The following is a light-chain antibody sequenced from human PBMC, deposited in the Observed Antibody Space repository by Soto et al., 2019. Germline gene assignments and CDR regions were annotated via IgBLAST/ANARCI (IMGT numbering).Light chain of an antibody. J-gene: IGKJ2*01. Sequence: EIVLTQSPSTLSLSPGERATLSCRASQSVSSYLAWYQQKLGQAPRLLIYDASNRATGIPARFSGSGSGTDFTLTISSLEPEGFAVYYCQQRSNWPVTFGQGTKLEIK. CDR2: DAS. V-gene: IGKV3-11*01. CDR1: QSVSSY. CDR3: QQRSNWPVT.